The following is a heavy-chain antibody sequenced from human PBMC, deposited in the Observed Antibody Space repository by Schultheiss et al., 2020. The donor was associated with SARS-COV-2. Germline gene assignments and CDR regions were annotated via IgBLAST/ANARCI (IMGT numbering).Heavy chain of an antibody. Sequence: SETLSLTCTVSGYSISSGYYWGWIRQPPGKGLEWIGYIYYSGSTNYNPSLKSRVTISVDTSKNQFSLKLSSVTAADTAVYYCARVARDLDSSGYFDYWGQGTLVTVSS. CDR2: IYYSGST. J-gene: IGHJ4*02. V-gene: IGHV4-61*05. CDR3: ARVARDLDSSGYFDY. D-gene: IGHD3-22*01. CDR1: GYSISSGYY.